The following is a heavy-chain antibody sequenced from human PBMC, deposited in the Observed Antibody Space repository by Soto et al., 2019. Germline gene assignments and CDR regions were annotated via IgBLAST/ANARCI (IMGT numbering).Heavy chain of an antibody. J-gene: IGHJ5*02. CDR2: IYYSGST. Sequence: QVQLQESGPGLVKPSETLSLTCTVSGGSISSYYWSWIRQPPGKGLEWIGYIYYSGSTNYNPSLKSRVTISVDTSKNQFSLKLSSVTAADTAVYYCARRVAAADNYNWFDPWGQGTLVTVSS. CDR3: ARRVAAADNYNWFDP. V-gene: IGHV4-59*01. D-gene: IGHD6-13*01. CDR1: GGSISSYY.